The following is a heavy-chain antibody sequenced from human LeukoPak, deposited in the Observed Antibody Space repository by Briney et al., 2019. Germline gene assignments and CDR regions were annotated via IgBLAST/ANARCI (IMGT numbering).Heavy chain of an antibody. CDR1: GFTFSSYG. CDR3: AKGLVQGELDY. CDR2: IRYGGSNK. Sequence: PGGSLRLSCAASGFTFSSYGMHWVRQAPGKGLEWVAFIRYGGSNKYYADSVKGRFTISRDNSKNTLYLQMNSLRAEDTAVYYCAKGLVQGELDYWGQEPWSPSPQ. V-gene: IGHV3-30*02. D-gene: IGHD6-19*01. J-gene: IGHJ4*01.